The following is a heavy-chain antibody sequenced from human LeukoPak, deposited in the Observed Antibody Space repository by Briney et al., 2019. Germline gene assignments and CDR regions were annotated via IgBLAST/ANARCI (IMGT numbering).Heavy chain of an antibody. CDR2: ISGSGGST. V-gene: IGHV3-23*01. Sequence: GGSLRLSCAASGFTFSSYAMSWVRQAPGKGLEWVSAISGSGGSTYYADSVKGRFTISRDNSKNTLYLQMNSLRAEATAVYYCAEAGYSYPSYFDYWGQGTLVTVSS. J-gene: IGHJ4*02. D-gene: IGHD5-18*01. CDR1: GFTFSSYA. CDR3: AEAGYSYPSYFDY.